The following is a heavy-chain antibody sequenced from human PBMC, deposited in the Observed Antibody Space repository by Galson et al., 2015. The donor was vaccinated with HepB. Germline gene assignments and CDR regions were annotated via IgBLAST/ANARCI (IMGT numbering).Heavy chain of an antibody. CDR1: GLTFSSYA. J-gene: IGHJ4*02. V-gene: IGHV3-23*01. Sequence: SLRLSCAASGLTFSSYAMSWVRQAPGKGLEWVSTISGSGDRTYCADSVKGRFTISRDNSKNTLYVQLNSLRAEDTAVYYCAKDFGFGDLALDYWGQGTLVTVSS. D-gene: IGHD3-10*01. CDR3: AKDFGFGDLALDY. CDR2: ISGSGDRT.